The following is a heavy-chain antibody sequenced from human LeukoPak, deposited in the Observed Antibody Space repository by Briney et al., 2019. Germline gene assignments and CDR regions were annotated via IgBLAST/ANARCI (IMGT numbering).Heavy chain of an antibody. CDR3: ARGRGFDP. V-gene: IGHV3-48*03. CDR1: GFTFSIYE. J-gene: IGHJ5*02. CDR2: ISGSGSTI. Sequence: GGSLRLSCAASGFTFSIYEMSWVRQAPGKGLEWVSFISGSGSTIHFADSVKGRFTISRDNAKNSLYLQMNSLRGEDTAVYYCARGRGFDPWGQGTLVTVSS.